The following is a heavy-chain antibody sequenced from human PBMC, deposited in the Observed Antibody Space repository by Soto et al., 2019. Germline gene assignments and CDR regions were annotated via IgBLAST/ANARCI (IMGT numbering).Heavy chain of an antibody. J-gene: IGHJ5*02. V-gene: IGHV1-69*13. Sequence: SVKVSCKASGGTFSSYAISWVRQAPGQGLEWMGGIIPIFGTANYAQKFQGRVTITADGSTSTAYMELSSLRSEDTAVYYCARGGVVVPAAHPIRNWFDPWGQGTLVTVSS. D-gene: IGHD2-2*01. CDR2: IIPIFGTA. CDR3: ARGGVVVPAAHPIRNWFDP. CDR1: GGTFSSYA.